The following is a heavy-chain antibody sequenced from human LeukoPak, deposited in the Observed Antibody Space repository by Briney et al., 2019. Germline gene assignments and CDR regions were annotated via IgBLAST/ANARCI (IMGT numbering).Heavy chain of an antibody. CDR3: ATWGHVEY. CDR2: ISGASGKS. V-gene: IGHV3-23*01. Sequence: GGSLRLSCAASGLTLSNSAMSWVRQAPGKGLEWVSMISGASGKSYSADSVKGRFTVSRDDSKNTLFLQMNSLRVDDMAVYYCATWGHVEYWGQGTQVTVSS. J-gene: IGHJ4*02. CDR1: GLTLSNSA. D-gene: IGHD3-16*01.